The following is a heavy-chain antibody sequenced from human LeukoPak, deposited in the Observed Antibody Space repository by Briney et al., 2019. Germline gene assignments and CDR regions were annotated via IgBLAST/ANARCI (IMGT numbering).Heavy chain of an antibody. D-gene: IGHD2-2*01. CDR3: AKSQGYCSSTSCRPYSSSWPFNY. Sequence: GGSLRLSCAASGFTFDDYAMNWVRQAPGKGLEWVSLISGDGGSTYYADSVKGRFTISRDNSKNSLYLQMNSLRIENTALYYCAKSQGYCSSTSCRPYSSSWPFNYWGQGTLVTVSS. CDR2: ISGDGGST. CDR1: GFTFDDYA. V-gene: IGHV3-43*02. J-gene: IGHJ4*02.